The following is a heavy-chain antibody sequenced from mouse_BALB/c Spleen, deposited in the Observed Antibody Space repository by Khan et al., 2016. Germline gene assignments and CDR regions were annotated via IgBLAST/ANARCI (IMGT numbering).Heavy chain of an antibody. Sequence: QFQLVQSGPELKKPGETVKISCKASGYTFTNYGMNWVKQAPGKGLKWMGWKKTYTGEATYVDDFKGRIAFSLETSASTAYLQINNLKNEDMATYFCARRRQLDLYYAMDYWGQGTSVTVSS. D-gene: IGHD6-1*01. CDR2: KKTYTGEA. J-gene: IGHJ4*01. V-gene: IGHV9-1*02. CDR3: ARRRQLDLYYAMDY. CDR1: GYTFTNYG.